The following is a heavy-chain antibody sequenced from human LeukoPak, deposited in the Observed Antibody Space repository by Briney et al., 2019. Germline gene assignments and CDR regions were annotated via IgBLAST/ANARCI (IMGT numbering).Heavy chain of an antibody. CDR3: AKAPVTTCRGAYCYPYDY. Sequence: ASVKVSCKASGYTFTGYYMHCVRQAPGQGLEWMGWTNPNSGGTNYAQKFQGRVTMTRDTSISTAYMELSRLRSDDTAVYYCAKAPVTTCRGAYCYPYDYWGQGTLVTVSS. CDR2: TNPNSGGT. CDR1: GYTFTGYY. V-gene: IGHV1-2*02. D-gene: IGHD2-21*01. J-gene: IGHJ4*02.